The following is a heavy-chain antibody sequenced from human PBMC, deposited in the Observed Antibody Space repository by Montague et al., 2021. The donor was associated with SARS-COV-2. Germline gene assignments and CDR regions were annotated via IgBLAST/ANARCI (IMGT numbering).Heavy chain of an antibody. CDR1: GFTFGDYA. CDR3: AKGIAAAGVGFYYYYYGMDV. V-gene: IGHV3-9*01. J-gene: IGHJ6*02. D-gene: IGHD6-13*01. CDR2: ISWNSGSI. Sequence: SLRLSCAASGFTFGDYAMHWVRQAPGKGLEWVSGISWNSGSIGYADSVKGRFPISRDNAKNSLYLQMNSLSAGDTALYYCAKGIAAAGVGFYYYYYGMDVWGQGTTVTVSS.